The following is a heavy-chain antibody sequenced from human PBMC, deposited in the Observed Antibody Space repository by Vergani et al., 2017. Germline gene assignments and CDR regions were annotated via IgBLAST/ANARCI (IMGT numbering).Heavy chain of an antibody. CDR3: AKQSLDGSGWYRGSDFDL. CDR2: IRGSGGST. D-gene: IGHD6-19*01. V-gene: IGHV3-23*01. Sequence: EVQLLESGGGLVQPGGSLRLSCAASGFTFSSYAMSWVRQAPGKGLEWVSAIRGSGGSTYYADSVKGRFTISRDNSKKTLYLQMNSLRAEDTAVYYCAKQSLDGSGWYRGSDFDLWGRHPGHCLL. J-gene: IGHJ2*01. CDR1: GFTFSSYA.